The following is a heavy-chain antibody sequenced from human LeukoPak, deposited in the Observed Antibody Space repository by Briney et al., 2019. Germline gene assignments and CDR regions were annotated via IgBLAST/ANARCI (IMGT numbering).Heavy chain of an antibody. V-gene: IGHV4-39*01. CDR1: GGSIRSSSYY. D-gene: IGHD2-2*02. CDR3: ARIHCSSTSCYMDWFDP. Sequence: SETLSLTCTVSGGSIRSSSYYWGWIRQPPGKGLEWIGTTFYSGRSYYNPSLKGRVTISVDTSKNQFSLNLSSVTAADTARYYCARIHCSSTSCYMDWFDPWGQGTLVTVSS. J-gene: IGHJ5*02. CDR2: TFYSGRS.